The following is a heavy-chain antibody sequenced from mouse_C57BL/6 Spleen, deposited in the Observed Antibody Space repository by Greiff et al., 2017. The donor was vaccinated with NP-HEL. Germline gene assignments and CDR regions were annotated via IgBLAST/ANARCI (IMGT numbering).Heavy chain of an antibody. Sequence: EVKLVESGAELVKPGASVKLSCTASGFNIKDYYMHWVKQRTEQGLEWIGRIDPEDGETKYAPKFQGKATITADTSSNTAYLQLSSLTSEDTAVYYCAAYYYGSSHYYAMDYWGQGTSVTVSS. J-gene: IGHJ4*01. D-gene: IGHD1-1*01. CDR3: AAYYYGSSHYYAMDY. V-gene: IGHV14-2*01. CDR1: GFNIKDYY. CDR2: IDPEDGET.